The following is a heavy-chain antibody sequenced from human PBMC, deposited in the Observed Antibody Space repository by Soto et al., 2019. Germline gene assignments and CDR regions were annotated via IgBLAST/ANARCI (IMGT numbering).Heavy chain of an antibody. D-gene: IGHD2-2*02. V-gene: IGHV3-30*18. CDR3: AKSPNFYCSSPNCYKFYFDF. CDR1: GFTFNTYG. J-gene: IGHJ4*02. CDR2: ISYDGSDK. Sequence: GGSLRLSCAASGFTFNTYGMHWVRQAPGKGLEWVAVISYDGSDKYYADSVKGRFIISRDNSKNTLYLQMNSLRAEDTAIYYCAKSPNFYCSSPNCYKFYFDFWGQGALVTLL.